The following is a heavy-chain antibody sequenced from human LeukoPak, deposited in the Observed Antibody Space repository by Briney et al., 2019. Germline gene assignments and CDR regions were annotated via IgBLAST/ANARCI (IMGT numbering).Heavy chain of an antibody. D-gene: IGHD3-16*02. V-gene: IGHV3-30*18. Sequence: GRSLRLSCAAPGFTFSSYGMHWVRQAPGKGLEWVAVISYDGSNKYYADSVKGRFTISRDNSKNTLYLQMNSLRAEDTAVYYCAKTDVWGSYRAFDYWGQGTLVTVSS. J-gene: IGHJ4*02. CDR2: ISYDGSNK. CDR3: AKTDVWGSYRAFDY. CDR1: GFTFSSYG.